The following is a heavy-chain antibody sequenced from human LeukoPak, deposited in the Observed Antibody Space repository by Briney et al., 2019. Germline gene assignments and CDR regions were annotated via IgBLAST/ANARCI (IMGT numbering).Heavy chain of an antibody. CDR2: IYYSGST. Sequence: GSLRLSCAASGLTVSSNSMSWIRQPPGKGLEWIGYIYYSGSTNYNPSLKSRVTISVDTSKNQFSLKLSSVTAADTAVYYCARDLYGSGSYYEAFDIWGQGTMVTVSS. V-gene: IGHV4-59*02. J-gene: IGHJ3*02. CDR3: ARDLYGSGSYYEAFDI. D-gene: IGHD3-10*01. CDR1: GLTVSSNS.